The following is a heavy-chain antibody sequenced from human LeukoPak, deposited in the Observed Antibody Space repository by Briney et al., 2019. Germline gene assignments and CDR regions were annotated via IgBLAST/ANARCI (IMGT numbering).Heavy chain of an antibody. V-gene: IGHV3-48*03. CDR2: ISSSGSTI. D-gene: IGHD3-10*01. CDR1: GFTFSSYE. Sequence: GGSLRLSCAASGFTFSSYEMNWVRQAPGKGLEWVSYISSSGSTIYYADSVKGRFTISRDNAKNSLYLQMNSLRSEDTAVYYCARARNMVRGVMGSQTPTWGQGTLVTVSS. CDR3: ARARNMVRGVMGSQTPT. J-gene: IGHJ4*02.